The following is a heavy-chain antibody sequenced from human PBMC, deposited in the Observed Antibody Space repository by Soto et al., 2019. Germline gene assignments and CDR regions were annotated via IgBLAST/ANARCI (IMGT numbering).Heavy chain of an antibody. CDR2: ISWNSGSI. Sequence: GGSLRLSCAASGFTFDDYAMHWVRQAPGKGLEWVSGISWNSGSIGYADSVKGRFTISRDNAKNSLYLQMNSLRAEDTALYYCALRAGGYSGYGWGGWFGYWGQGTLVTVSS. V-gene: IGHV3-9*01. J-gene: IGHJ4*02. CDR1: GFTFDDYA. D-gene: IGHD5-12*01. CDR3: ALRAGGYSGYGWGGWFGY.